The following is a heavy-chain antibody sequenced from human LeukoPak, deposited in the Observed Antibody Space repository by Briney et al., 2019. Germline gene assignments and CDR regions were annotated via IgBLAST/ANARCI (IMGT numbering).Heavy chain of an antibody. D-gene: IGHD3-16*02. V-gene: IGHV4-30-2*01. J-gene: IGHJ4*02. CDR3: ARAADYDYVWGSYRSPSTLDY. CDR1: GGSISSGGYS. Sequence: SQTLSLTCAVSGGSISSGGYSWSWIRQPPGKGLEWIGYIYHSGSTYYNPSLKSRVTISVDRSKNQFSLELSSVTAADTAVYYCARAADYDYVWGSYRSPSTLDYWGQGTLVTVSS. CDR2: IYHSGST.